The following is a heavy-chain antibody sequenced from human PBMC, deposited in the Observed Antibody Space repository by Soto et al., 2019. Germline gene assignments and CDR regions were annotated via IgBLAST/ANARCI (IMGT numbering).Heavy chain of an antibody. V-gene: IGHV1-69*02. CDR2: IIPILGIA. Sequence: SVKVSCKASGGTFSSYTISWVRQAPGQGLEWMGRIIPILGIANYAQKFQGRVTITADKSTSTAYMELSSLRSEDTVLYYYARASGYCSGGSCSDAFDIWGQGTMVTVSS. D-gene: IGHD2-15*01. CDR3: ARASGYCSGGSCSDAFDI. J-gene: IGHJ3*02. CDR1: GGTFSSYT.